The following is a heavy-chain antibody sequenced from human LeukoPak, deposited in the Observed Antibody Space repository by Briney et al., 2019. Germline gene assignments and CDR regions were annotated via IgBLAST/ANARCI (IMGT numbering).Heavy chain of an antibody. D-gene: IGHD1-26*01. J-gene: IGHJ6*03. CDR1: GGSFSGYY. CDR3: ARVPGTYYYYYMDV. CDR2: IYYSGTT. V-gene: IGHV4-34*01. Sequence: SETLSLTCAVYGGSFSGYYWSWIRQPPGKGLEWIGSIYYSGTTYYKPSLKSRVTISVDTSKNQFSLKLSSVTAADTAVYYCARVPGTYYYYYMDVWGKGTTVTVSS.